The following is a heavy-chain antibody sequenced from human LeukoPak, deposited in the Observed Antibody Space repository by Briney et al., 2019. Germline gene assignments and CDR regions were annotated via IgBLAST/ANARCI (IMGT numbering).Heavy chain of an antibody. V-gene: IGHV4-59*08. CDR2: IYYSGTT. CDR3: ARRAYCSGGSCYCFDY. Sequence: SETLSLTCTVSGDSIDTYYWSWIRQPPGKGLEYIGYIYYSGTTNYNPSLKSRVTISVDTSKNQFSLELTSVTAADTAVYYCARRAYCSGGSCYCFDYWGQGTLVTVSS. D-gene: IGHD2-15*01. J-gene: IGHJ4*02. CDR1: GDSIDTYY.